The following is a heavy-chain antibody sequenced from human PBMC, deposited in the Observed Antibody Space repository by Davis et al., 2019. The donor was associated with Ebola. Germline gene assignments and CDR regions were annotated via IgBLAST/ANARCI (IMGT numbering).Heavy chain of an antibody. J-gene: IGHJ4*02. Sequence: PGGSLRLSCSASGFTFSSYAMHWVRQAPGKGLEYVSAISSNGGSTYYADSVKGRFTISRDNSKNTLYLQISSLRAEDTAVYYCVKDQGRSRGGRYCSSTSCHAGFVIPSAGFDYWGQGTLVTVSS. V-gene: IGHV3-64D*06. D-gene: IGHD2-2*01. CDR2: ISSNGGST. CDR1: GFTFSSYA. CDR3: VKDQGRSRGGRYCSSTSCHAGFVIPSAGFDY.